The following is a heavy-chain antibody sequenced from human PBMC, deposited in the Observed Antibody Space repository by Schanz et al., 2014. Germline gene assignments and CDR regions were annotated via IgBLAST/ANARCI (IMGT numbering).Heavy chain of an antibody. CDR1: GFTVNTNY. V-gene: IGHV3-66*02. CDR2: MYINSGST. J-gene: IGHJ4*02. CDR3: VKGGTNTLDS. Sequence: EVQLVESGGGLVQPGGSLRLSCAASGFTVNTNYMSWVRQAPGKGLEWISSMYINSGSTQYADSVKGRFIISRDSSKNTLYLQMNSLRGDDTAIYYCVKGGTNTLDSWGQGTLVTVSS.